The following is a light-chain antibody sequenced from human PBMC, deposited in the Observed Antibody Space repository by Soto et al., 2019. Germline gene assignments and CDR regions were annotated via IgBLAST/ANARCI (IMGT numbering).Light chain of an antibody. V-gene: IGKV1-5*01. CDR1: QSISSW. Sequence: DIQMTQSPSTLSASLGDRVTITCRASQSISSWLAWYQQKVGKAPKLLIYDASSLESGVPSRFSGSGSGTEFTLTISSLQPDDFATYYCQQYNSYSWTFGQGTKVDIK. CDR3: QQYNSYSWT. J-gene: IGKJ1*01. CDR2: DAS.